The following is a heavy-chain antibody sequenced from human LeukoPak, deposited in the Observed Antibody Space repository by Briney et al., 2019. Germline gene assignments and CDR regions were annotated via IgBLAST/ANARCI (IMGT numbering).Heavy chain of an antibody. J-gene: IGHJ3*02. Sequence: SETLSLTCAVYGGSFSGYYWSWIRQPPGKGLEWIGEINHSGSTNYNPSLKSRVTISVDTSKNQFSLKLSSVTAADTAVYYCARDCSGGSRYGAFDIWGQGTMVTVSS. D-gene: IGHD2-15*01. CDR2: INHSGST. CDR1: GGSFSGYY. V-gene: IGHV4-34*01. CDR3: ARDCSGGSRYGAFDI.